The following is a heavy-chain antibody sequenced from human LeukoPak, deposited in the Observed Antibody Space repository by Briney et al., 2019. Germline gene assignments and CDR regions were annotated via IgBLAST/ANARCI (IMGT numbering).Heavy chain of an antibody. CDR1: GFTFSTYA. D-gene: IGHD1-20*01. CDR2: ISGSGSGT. Sequence: PGGSLRLSCAASGFTFSTYAMTWVRQAPGQGLEWVSSISGSGSGTYYADSVKGRFTISRDNSKNTLYLQMNSLRAEDTAVCYCAKVAYNWISYGPFDYWGQGTLVTVSS. J-gene: IGHJ4*02. V-gene: IGHV3-23*01. CDR3: AKVAYNWISYGPFDY.